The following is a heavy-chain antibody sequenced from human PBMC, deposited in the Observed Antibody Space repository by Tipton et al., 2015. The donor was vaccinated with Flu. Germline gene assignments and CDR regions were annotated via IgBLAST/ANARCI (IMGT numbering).Heavy chain of an antibody. CDR3: ARRDYSNYVSEPKKNWFDP. V-gene: IGHV4-38-2*01. CDR2: VHQTGST. Sequence: LRLSCSVSGDSIGSRYFWGWIRQPPGKGLEWIGNVHQTGSTYYNPSLRSRVTIAVDRPKNQFSLRLTSVTAADTAVYYCARRDYSNYVSEPKKNWFDPWGQGTLVTVSS. J-gene: IGHJ5*02. CDR1: GDSIGSRYF. D-gene: IGHD4-11*01.